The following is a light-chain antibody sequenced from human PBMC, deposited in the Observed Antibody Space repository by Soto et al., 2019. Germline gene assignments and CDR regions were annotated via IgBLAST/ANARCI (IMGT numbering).Light chain of an antibody. Sequence: QSVLTQPASVSGSPGQSITISCTGTGSDVGSYKYVSWYQQHPGKAPKLIIFEVSNRPSGVSDRFSGSKSGNRASLTISGLQAEDEAVYYCSSYTSISSLGVFGTGTKLTVL. V-gene: IGLV2-14*01. J-gene: IGLJ1*01. CDR2: EVS. CDR1: GSDVGSYKY. CDR3: SSYTSISSLGV.